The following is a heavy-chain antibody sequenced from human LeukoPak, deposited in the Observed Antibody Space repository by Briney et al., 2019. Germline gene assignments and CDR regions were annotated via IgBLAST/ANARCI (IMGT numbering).Heavy chain of an antibody. CDR1: GFTFDDYA. CDR3: ARVNAYYYDSSGYYDY. Sequence: GRSLRLSCAASGFTFDDYAMHWVRQAPGKGLEWVSGISWNSGSMGYADSVKGRFTISRDNAKNSLYLQMNSLRAEDTALYYCARVNAYYYDSSGYYDYWGQGTLVTVSS. V-gene: IGHV3-9*01. CDR2: ISWNSGSM. D-gene: IGHD3-22*01. J-gene: IGHJ4*02.